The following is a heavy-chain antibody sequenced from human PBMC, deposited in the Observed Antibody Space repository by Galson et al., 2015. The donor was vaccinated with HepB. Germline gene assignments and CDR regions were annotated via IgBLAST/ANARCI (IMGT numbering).Heavy chain of an antibody. Sequence: SLRLSCAASGFTVSSSYMSWIRQAPGKGLEWVSYISSSGSTIYYADSVKGRFTISRDNAKNSLYLQMNSLRAEDTAVYYCARADSYCSSTSCYRLDYWGQGTLVTVSS. CDR3: ARADSYCSSTSCYRLDY. CDR1: GFTVSSSY. J-gene: IGHJ4*02. V-gene: IGHV3-11*01. D-gene: IGHD2-2*01. CDR2: ISSSGSTI.